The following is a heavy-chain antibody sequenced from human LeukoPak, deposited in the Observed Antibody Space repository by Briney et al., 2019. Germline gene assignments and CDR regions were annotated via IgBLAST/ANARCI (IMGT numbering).Heavy chain of an antibody. Sequence: GGSLRLSCAAPGFTFSDYYMSWIRQAPRKGLEWVSYISSSSSYTNYADSVKRRFTISRDNAKNSLYLQMNSLRAEDTAVYYCARFRGYSGYGPMDVWGKGTTVTVSS. J-gene: IGHJ6*04. D-gene: IGHD5-12*01. CDR1: GFTFSDYY. CDR3: ARFRGYSGYGPMDV. V-gene: IGHV3-11*06. CDR2: ISSSSSYT.